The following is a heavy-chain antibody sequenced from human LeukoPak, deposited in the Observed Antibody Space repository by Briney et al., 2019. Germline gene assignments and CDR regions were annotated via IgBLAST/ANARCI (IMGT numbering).Heavy chain of an antibody. V-gene: IGHV4-34*01. CDR3: ARVFRYYYYYMDV. CDR1: GGSFSGYY. J-gene: IGHJ6*03. CDR2: INHSGST. Sequence: SETLSLTCAVYGGSFSGYYWSWIRQPPGEGLEWIGEINHSGSTNYNPSLKGRVTISVDTSKNQFSLKLSSVTAADTAVYYCARVFRYYYYYMDVWAKGPRSPSP.